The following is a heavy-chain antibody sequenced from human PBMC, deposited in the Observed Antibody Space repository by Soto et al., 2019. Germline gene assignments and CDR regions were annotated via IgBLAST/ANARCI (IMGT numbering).Heavy chain of an antibody. Sequence: EVQLLESGGGLVQPGGSLRLSCAASGFTFSSYAMSWVRQAPGKGLEWVSAISGSGGSTYYADSVKGRFTISRDNSKSTLYPQMNSLRAEDTAVYYCAKDLFGYSSSTSCSSPEYFQHWGQCTLVTVSS. CDR3: AKDLFGYSSSTSCSSPEYFQH. CDR1: GFTFSSYA. J-gene: IGHJ1*01. V-gene: IGHV3-23*01. D-gene: IGHD2-2*03. CDR2: ISGSGGST.